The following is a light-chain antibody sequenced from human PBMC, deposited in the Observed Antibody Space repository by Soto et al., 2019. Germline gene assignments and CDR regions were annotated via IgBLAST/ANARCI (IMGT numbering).Light chain of an antibody. J-gene: IGKJ3*01. Sequence: DIQMTQSPSSLSASVGDRVTITCQASQDISNYLNWYQQKPGKAPKLLIHAASSLQSGVPSRFSGSGSGTDFTLTISSLQPEDFATYFCQQSYRAPLTFGPGTKVDIK. CDR3: QQSYRAPLT. V-gene: IGKV1-39*01. CDR1: QDISNY. CDR2: AAS.